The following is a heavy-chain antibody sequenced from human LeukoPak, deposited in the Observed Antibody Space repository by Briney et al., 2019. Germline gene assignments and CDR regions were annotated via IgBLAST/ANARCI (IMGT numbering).Heavy chain of an antibody. Sequence: PSETLSLTYTVSGGSISSYYWSWIRQPPGKGLEWIGYIYYSGNTNYNPSLKSRVTISVDTSKNQFSLKLSSVTAADTAVYYCARVGRPYAFDIWGQGTLVTVSS. CDR2: IYYSGNT. D-gene: IGHD2-15*01. V-gene: IGHV4-59*01. J-gene: IGHJ3*02. CDR3: ARVGRPYAFDI. CDR1: GGSISSYY.